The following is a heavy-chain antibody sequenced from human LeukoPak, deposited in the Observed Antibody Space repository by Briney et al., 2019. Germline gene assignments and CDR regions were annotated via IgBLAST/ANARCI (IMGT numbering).Heavy chain of an antibody. CDR1: GGSISSSSYY. D-gene: IGHD2-2*01. J-gene: IGHJ2*01. CDR3: ARPRSTRNWYFDL. V-gene: IGHV4-39*01. CDR2: IYYSGST. Sequence: PSETLSLTCTVSGGSISSSSYYWGWLRQPPGTGLEWIGSIYYSGSTYYNPSLKSRVTISVDTSKNQFSLKLSSVTAADTAVYYCARPRSTRNWYFDLWGRGTLVTVSS.